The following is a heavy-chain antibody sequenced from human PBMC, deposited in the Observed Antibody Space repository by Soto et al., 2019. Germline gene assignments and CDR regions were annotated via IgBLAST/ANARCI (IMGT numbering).Heavy chain of an antibody. D-gene: IGHD6-13*01. J-gene: IGHJ4*02. V-gene: IGHV3-23*01. Sequence: LRLSCAASGFTFSSYAMSWVRQAPGKGLEWVSAISGSGGSTYYADSVKGRFTISRDNSKNTLYLQMNSLRAEDTAVYYCAKGPQVQQLGPSFDYWGQGTLVTVSS. CDR2: ISGSGGST. CDR1: GFTFSSYA. CDR3: AKGPQVQQLGPSFDY.